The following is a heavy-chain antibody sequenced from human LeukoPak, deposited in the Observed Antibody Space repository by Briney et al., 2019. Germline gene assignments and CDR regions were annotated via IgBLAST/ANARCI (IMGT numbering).Heavy chain of an antibody. CDR1: GFTFSSYW. CDR2: INSDGSST. J-gene: IGHJ6*03. CDR3: ARGEYSGYDLVYYYYMDV. D-gene: IGHD5-12*01. V-gene: IGHV3-74*01. Sequence: GGSLRLSCAASGFTFSSYWMHWVRQAPGKGLVWVSRINSDGSSTSYADSVKGRFTIPRDNAKNTLYLQMNSLRAEDTAVYYCARGEYSGYDLVYYYYMDVWGKGTTVTISS.